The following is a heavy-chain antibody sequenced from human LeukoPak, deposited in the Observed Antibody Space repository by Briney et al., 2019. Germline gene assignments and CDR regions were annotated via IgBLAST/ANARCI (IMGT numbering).Heavy chain of an antibody. J-gene: IGHJ4*02. CDR3: TPDIVVVPAATMDVVDY. D-gene: IGHD2-2*01. Sequence: GGSLRLSCAASGFTFSNAWMSWVRQAPGKGLEWVGRIQSKTDGGTTDSAAPVKGRFTISRDDSKNTLYLQMNSLKTEDTAVYYCTPDIVVVPAATMDVVDYWGQGTLVTVSS. V-gene: IGHV3-15*01. CDR1: GFTFSNAW. CDR2: IQSKTDGGTT.